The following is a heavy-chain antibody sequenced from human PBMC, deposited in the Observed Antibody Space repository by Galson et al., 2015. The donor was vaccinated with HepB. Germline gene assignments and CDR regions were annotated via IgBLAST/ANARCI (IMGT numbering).Heavy chain of an antibody. J-gene: IGHJ2*01. CDR1: GFTFSSYW. V-gene: IGHV3-74*01. D-gene: IGHD1-26*01. CDR3: ARAVRQWELDYWYFDL. Sequence: SLRLSCAASGFTFSSYWIHWVRQAPGKGLVWVSRINRDGSSTSYADSVKGRFIISRDNAKNTLYLQMNSLRAEDTAVYYCARAVRQWELDYWYFDLWGRGTLVTVSS. CDR2: INRDGSST.